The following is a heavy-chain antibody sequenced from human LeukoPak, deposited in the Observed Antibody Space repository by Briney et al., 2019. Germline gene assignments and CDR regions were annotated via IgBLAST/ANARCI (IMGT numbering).Heavy chain of an antibody. J-gene: IGHJ6*03. CDR3: ARAVCPTIKFCDSSYFMDV. D-gene: IGHD6-6*01. CDR1: GFSCGDLG. Sequence: GGSLRLSCAASGFSCGDLGVTWVRRVPGKGLESVAGINWDGASTGYADSVRGRFTISRDNAKNSLYLQMNSLRAEDTALYYCARAVCPTIKFCDSSYFMDVWGKGTTVNVS. CDR2: INWDGAST. V-gene: IGHV3-20*04.